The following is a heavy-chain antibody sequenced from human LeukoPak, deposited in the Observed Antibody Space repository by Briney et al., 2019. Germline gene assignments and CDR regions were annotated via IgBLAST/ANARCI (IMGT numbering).Heavy chain of an antibody. D-gene: IGHD3-22*01. Sequence: ASETLSLTCTVSGGSISSSSYYWGWIRQPPGKGLEWIGSIYYSGSTYYNPSLKSRVTISVDTSKNQFSLKLSSVTAADTAVYYCARHSSLRSYDSSGYYYPYYFDYWGQGTLVTVSS. V-gene: IGHV4-39*01. J-gene: IGHJ4*02. CDR2: IYYSGST. CDR3: ARHSSLRSYDSSGYYYPYYFDY. CDR1: GGSISSSSYY.